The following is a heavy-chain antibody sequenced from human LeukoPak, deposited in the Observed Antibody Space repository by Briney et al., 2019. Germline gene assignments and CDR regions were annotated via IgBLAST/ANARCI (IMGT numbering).Heavy chain of an antibody. CDR3: VRDIGYSYGLLDY. Sequence: GGSLRLSCAASGFTFSSYWMHWARQAPGKGLVWVSRINSDGSSTSYADSVKGRFTISRDNAKNTLYLQMNSLRAEDTAVYYCVRDIGYSYGLLDYWGQGTLVTVSS. V-gene: IGHV3-74*01. D-gene: IGHD5-18*01. CDR2: INSDGSST. CDR1: GFTFSSYW. J-gene: IGHJ4*02.